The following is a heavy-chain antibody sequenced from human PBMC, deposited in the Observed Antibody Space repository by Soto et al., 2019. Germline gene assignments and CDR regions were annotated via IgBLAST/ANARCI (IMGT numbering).Heavy chain of an antibody. V-gene: IGHV1-18*01. D-gene: IGHD2-2*01. Sequence: QVQLVQSGAEVKKPGASVKVSCKASGYTFTSYGISWVRQAPGQGLEWMGWISAYNGNTNYAQKLQGRVTMTTDTSTSTAYMELRSLRSDDTALYYCARDRSPIVLVPAATNYYYYGMDVWGQGTTVTVSS. CDR3: ARDRSPIVLVPAATNYYYYGMDV. CDR1: GYTFTSYG. J-gene: IGHJ6*02. CDR2: ISAYNGNT.